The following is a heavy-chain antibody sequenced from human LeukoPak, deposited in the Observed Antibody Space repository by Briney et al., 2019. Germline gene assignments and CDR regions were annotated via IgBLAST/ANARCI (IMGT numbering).Heavy chain of an antibody. J-gene: IGHJ3*02. D-gene: IGHD4-17*01. CDR1: GFTFSSYG. CDR2: IRYDGSNK. Sequence: GGSLRLSCAASGFTFSSYGMHWVRQAPGKGLEWVAFIRYDGSNKYYADSVRGRFTISRDNSKNTLYLQMNSLRAEDTAVYYCARVYDYGDSGAFDIWGQGTMVTVSS. CDR3: ARVYDYGDSGAFDI. V-gene: IGHV3-30*02.